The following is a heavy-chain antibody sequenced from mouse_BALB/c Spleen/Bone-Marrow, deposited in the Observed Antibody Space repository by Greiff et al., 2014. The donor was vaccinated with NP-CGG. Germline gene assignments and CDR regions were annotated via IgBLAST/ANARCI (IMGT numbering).Heavy chain of an antibody. D-gene: IGHD1-1*01. Sequence: EVQLVESGGGLVQPGGSLRLSCATSGFTFTDYYMNWVRQPQGKALEWLAFIRNKAYGYTTEYSASVKGRFTISRDNSQNILYLQMNTLRAEESAAYYCARDMGGLLFDSWGQGTTLSVSS. J-gene: IGHJ2*01. V-gene: IGHV7-3*02. CDR1: GFTFTDYY. CDR3: ARDMGGLLFDS. CDR2: IRNKAYGYTT.